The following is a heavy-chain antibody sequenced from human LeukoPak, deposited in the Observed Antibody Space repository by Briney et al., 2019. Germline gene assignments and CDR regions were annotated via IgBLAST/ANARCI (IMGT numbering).Heavy chain of an antibody. CDR3: ARDSRDTIVVVPAAGGYYMDV. CDR1: GGAISSYY. Sequence: SETLSLTCTVSGGAISSYYWSWIRQPAGKGLEWIGRIHTSGSTNYNPSLKSRVTMSVDTSKNQFSLKLSSVTAADTAVYYCARDSRDTIVVVPAAGGYYMDVWGKGTTVTVSS. D-gene: IGHD2-2*01. V-gene: IGHV4-4*07. CDR2: IHTSGST. J-gene: IGHJ6*03.